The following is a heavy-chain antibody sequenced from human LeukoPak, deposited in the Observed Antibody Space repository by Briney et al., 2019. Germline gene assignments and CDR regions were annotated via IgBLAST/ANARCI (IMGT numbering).Heavy chain of an antibody. D-gene: IGHD6-19*01. V-gene: IGHV4-59*08. Sequence: SETLSLTCTVSGGSISSYYWSWIRQPPGKGLEWIDYIYSSGSTNYNPSLKSRVTVSVDTSMHQFSLKLSSVTAADTAVYYCARRLAVTGSPAFDIWGQGTMVTVSS. J-gene: IGHJ3*02. CDR2: IYSSGST. CDR3: ARRLAVTGSPAFDI. CDR1: GGSISSYY.